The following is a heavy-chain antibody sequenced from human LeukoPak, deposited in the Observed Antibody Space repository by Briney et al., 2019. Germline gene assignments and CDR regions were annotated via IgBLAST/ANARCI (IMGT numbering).Heavy chain of an antibody. Sequence: ASVKVSCKASGGTFSSYAISWVRQAPGQGLEWMGGIIPIFGTANYAQKFQGRVTITADESTSTAYMELSSLKSEDTDVYYCAREIRGYSGYDPDYYYYYMDVWGKGTTVTVSS. D-gene: IGHD5-12*01. CDR3: AREIRGYSGYDPDYYYYYMDV. CDR2: IIPIFGTA. J-gene: IGHJ6*03. V-gene: IGHV1-69*13. CDR1: GGTFSSYA.